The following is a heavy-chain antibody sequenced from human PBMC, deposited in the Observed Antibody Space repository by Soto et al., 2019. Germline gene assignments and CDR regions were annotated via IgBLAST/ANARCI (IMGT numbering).Heavy chain of an antibody. V-gene: IGHV1-8*01. J-gene: IGHJ4*02. CDR2: MNPNSGNT. CDR3: ARGVVWATVTTWDY. CDR1: GYTFTSYD. Sequence: QVQLVQSGAEVKKPGASVKVSCKASGYTFTSYDINWVRQATGQGLEWMGWMNPNSGNTGYAQKLQGRVTMTRNTSISTAYMELSSLRSEDTAVYYCARGVVWATVTTWDYWGQGTLVTVSS. D-gene: IGHD4-17*01.